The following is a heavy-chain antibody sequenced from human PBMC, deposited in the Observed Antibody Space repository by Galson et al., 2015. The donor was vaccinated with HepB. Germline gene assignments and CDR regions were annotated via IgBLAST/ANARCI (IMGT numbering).Heavy chain of an antibody. CDR3: ARDRLEAGANVFDP. D-gene: IGHD3-10*01. CDR2: IVTSLQVT. Sequence: SVKVSCKASGGTFNRYDLSWVRQAPGQGLEWMGRIVTSLQVTTYAQKLHGRITITADKSTNMGYLDLRSLRSDDTAVYFCARDRLEAGANVFDPWGQGTQVIVPS. CDR1: GGTFNRYD. V-gene: IGHV1-69*04. J-gene: IGHJ5*02.